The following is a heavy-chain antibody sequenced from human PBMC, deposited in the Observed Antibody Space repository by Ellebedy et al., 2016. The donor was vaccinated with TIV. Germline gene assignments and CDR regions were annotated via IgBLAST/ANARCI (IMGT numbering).Heavy chain of an antibody. J-gene: IGHJ4*02. CDR3: ARPLRSTATTSIYFDY. CDR2: IYYSGST. V-gene: IGHV4-39*01. Sequence: SETLSLXXTVSGGSISSNSYFWGWIRQPPGKGLEWIGIIYYSGSTYYNPSLNSRVTISVDTSKNQFSLNLSSVTAADTAVYYCARPLRSTATTSIYFDYWGQGTLVTVSS. CDR1: GGSISSNSYF. D-gene: IGHD4-17*01.